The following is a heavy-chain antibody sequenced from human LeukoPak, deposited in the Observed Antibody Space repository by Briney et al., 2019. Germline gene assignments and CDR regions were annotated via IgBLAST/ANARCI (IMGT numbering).Heavy chain of an antibody. V-gene: IGHV1-69*10. J-gene: IGHJ4*02. CDR1: GGTFSSYA. D-gene: IGHD6-6*01. CDR3: ARLGGSSRFDY. Sequence: SVKVSCKASGGTFSSYAISWVRQAPGQGLERMGGIIPILGTANYAQTFQGRVTITADKSTSTAYMELSSLRSEDTAVYYCARLGGSSRFDYWGQGTLVTVSS. CDR2: IIPILGTA.